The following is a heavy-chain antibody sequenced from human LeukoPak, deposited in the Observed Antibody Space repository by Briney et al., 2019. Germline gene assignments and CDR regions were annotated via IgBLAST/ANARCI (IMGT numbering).Heavy chain of an antibody. J-gene: IGHJ4*02. CDR1: GFIFSSYA. CDR2: ISGSGGST. Sequence: PGGSLRLTCAASGFIFSSYAMSWVGQAPGKGLERVTTISGSGGSTYYADSVKGRFTISRDNSKNTLYLQMNSLRAEDTAVYYCAKVGISGTSFRNYDYWGQGTLVTVSS. D-gene: IGHD1-26*01. V-gene: IGHV3-23*01. CDR3: AKVGISGTSFRNYDY.